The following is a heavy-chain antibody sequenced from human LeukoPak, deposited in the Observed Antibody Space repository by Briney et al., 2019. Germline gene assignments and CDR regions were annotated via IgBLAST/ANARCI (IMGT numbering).Heavy chain of an antibody. CDR3: ARRPYSGSPNWFDP. Sequence: GESLKISCRGFGYAFYGYWIGWVRQMPGKSLEWMGIIYPDDSTTEYSPSFQGQVTMSVDKSMSIAYLQWSSLKASGTAMYYCARRPYSGSPNWFDPWGQGTLVTVSS. J-gene: IGHJ5*02. CDR1: GYAFYGYW. CDR2: IYPDDSTT. D-gene: IGHD1-26*01. V-gene: IGHV5-51*01.